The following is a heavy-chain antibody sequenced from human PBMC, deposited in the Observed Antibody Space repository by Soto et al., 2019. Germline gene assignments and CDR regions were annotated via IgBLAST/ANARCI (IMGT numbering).Heavy chain of an antibody. Sequence: SETLSLTCTVSGGSISPYYWTWIRQPPGMGLEWIGYIYYSGSTNYNPSLKSRVTMSVDTSKNQFSLKLSSVTAADTAVYYCARAPSRVVDYWGQGTLVTVSS. D-gene: IGHD3-3*01. V-gene: IGHV4-59*01. J-gene: IGHJ4*02. CDR2: IYYSGST. CDR1: GGSISPYY. CDR3: ARAPSRVVDY.